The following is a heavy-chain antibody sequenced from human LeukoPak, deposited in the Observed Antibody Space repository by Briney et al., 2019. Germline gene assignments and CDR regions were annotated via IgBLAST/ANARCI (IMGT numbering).Heavy chain of an antibody. V-gene: IGHV4-30-4*01. Sequence: SETLSLTCTVSGGSISSGDYYWSWIRQPPGKGLEWIGYIYYSGSTYYNPSLKSRVTISVDTSKNQFSLKLSSVTAADTAVYYCARGYYYDSSGYRGLPYYYYYGMDVWGQGTMVTVSS. J-gene: IGHJ6*02. CDR3: ARGYYYDSSGYRGLPYYYYYGMDV. CDR1: GGSISSGDYY. D-gene: IGHD3-22*01. CDR2: IYYSGST.